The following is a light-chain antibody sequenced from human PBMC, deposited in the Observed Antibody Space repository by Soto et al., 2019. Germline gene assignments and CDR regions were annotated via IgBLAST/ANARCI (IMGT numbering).Light chain of an antibody. CDR2: DVD. CDR1: SGDVGGYDS. Sequence: QSALAQPPSASGSPGQSVTISCSGTSGDVGGYDSVSWYQHHPGKVPKLIIFDVDKWPSGVPDRFSGFKSGNTASLTVSGLRAEDEADYYCSPYAGSNTFVFGTGTKVTVL. J-gene: IGLJ1*01. CDR3: SPYAGSNTFV. V-gene: IGLV2-8*01.